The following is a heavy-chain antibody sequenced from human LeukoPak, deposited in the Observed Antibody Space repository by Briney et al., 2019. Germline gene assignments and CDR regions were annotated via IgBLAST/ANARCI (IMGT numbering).Heavy chain of an antibody. J-gene: IGHJ5*02. CDR1: GGSISSYY. D-gene: IGHD3-10*01. CDR2: IYYSGST. CDR3: ARGPRFGELLWHWFDP. Sequence: SETLSLTCTVSGGSISSYYWSWIRQPPGKGLEWIGYIYYSGSTNYNPPLKSRVTISEDTSKNQFSLKLRSVTAADTAVYYCARGPRFGELLWHWFDPWGQGTLVTVSS. V-gene: IGHV4-59*08.